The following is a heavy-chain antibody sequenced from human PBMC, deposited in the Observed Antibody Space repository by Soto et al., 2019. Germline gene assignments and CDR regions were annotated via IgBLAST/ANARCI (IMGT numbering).Heavy chain of an antibody. CDR2: IWYDGSEK. CDR1: GFTFRSHG. Sequence: QVQLVESGGGVVQPGRSLRLSCEASGFTFRSHGMHWVRQAPGKGLEWLAVIWYDGSEKYYADSVKGRFTISRDNSKNTLYLQMNSLTVGDTAVYYCARWSDNKVVDPWGQGTVVTVS. J-gene: IGHJ5*02. V-gene: IGHV3-33*01. CDR3: ARWSDNKVVDP. D-gene: IGHD1-1*01.